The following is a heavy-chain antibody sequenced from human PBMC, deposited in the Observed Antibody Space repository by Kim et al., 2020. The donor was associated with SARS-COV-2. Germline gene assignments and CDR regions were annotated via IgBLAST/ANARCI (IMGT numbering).Heavy chain of an antibody. D-gene: IGHD3-10*01. Sequence: RKSRVTISVDTSKNQFSLKLSSVTAADTAVYYCARGKVYYGSGSYCHFDYWGQGTLVTVSS. CDR3: ARGKVYYGSGSYCHFDY. J-gene: IGHJ4*02. V-gene: IGHV4-31*02.